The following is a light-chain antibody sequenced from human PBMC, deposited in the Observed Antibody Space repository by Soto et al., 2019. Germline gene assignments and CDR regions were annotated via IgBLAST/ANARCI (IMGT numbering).Light chain of an antibody. CDR1: QCVNNH. J-gene: IGKJ2*01. Sequence: EIILTQSPASLSVSPGDRATLSCMACQCVNNHLAWYQQKPGQAPRLLIYGASTRATGIQGRFRGSGSGTEFTITITGLQSEDFAVYFCQHYNNLPPDTFGQGTKLEIK. CDR3: QHYNNLPPDT. CDR2: GAS. V-gene: IGKV3-15*01.